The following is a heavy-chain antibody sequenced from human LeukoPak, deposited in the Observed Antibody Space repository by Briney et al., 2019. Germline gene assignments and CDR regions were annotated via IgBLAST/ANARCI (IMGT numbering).Heavy chain of an antibody. V-gene: IGHV1-69*06. Sequence: ASVKVSCKASGYTFTSYDINWMRQAPGQGLEWMGGIIPIFGTANYAQKFQGRVTITADKSTSTAYMELSRLRSDDTAVYYCARDRGMVRGVCGSYWGQGTLVTVSS. D-gene: IGHD3-10*01. J-gene: IGHJ4*02. CDR3: ARDRGMVRGVCGSY. CDR2: IIPIFGTA. CDR1: GYTFTSYD.